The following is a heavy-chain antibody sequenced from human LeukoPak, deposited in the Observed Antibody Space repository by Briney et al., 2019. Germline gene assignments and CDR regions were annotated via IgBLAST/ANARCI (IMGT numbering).Heavy chain of an antibody. D-gene: IGHD3-9*01. Sequence: PSETLSLTCTVSGGSVSSGSYYWSWIRQPPGKGLEWIGYIYYSGSTYYNPSLKSRVTISVDTSKNQFSLKLSSVTAADTAVYYCARAERYYDILTGYGDDYGMDVWGQGTTVTVSS. J-gene: IGHJ6*02. V-gene: IGHV4-31*03. CDR1: GGSVSSGSYY. CDR3: ARAERYYDILTGYGDDYGMDV. CDR2: IYYSGST.